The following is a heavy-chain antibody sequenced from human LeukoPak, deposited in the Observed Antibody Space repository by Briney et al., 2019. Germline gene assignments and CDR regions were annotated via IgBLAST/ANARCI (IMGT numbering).Heavy chain of an antibody. CDR1: RGSICCGGYS. CDR3: ARGLLDCSSTSCYSVYFDY. V-gene: IGHV4-30-2*01. D-gene: IGHD2-2*01. CDR2: IYHSGST. J-gene: IGHJ4*02. Sequence: SETLSLTCAVSRGSICCGGYSWSWIPQPPGKGLEGIGYIYHSGSTYYNPSLKSRVTISVDRSKNQFSLKLSSVTAADTAVYYCARGLLDCSSTSCYSVYFDYWGQGTLVTVSS.